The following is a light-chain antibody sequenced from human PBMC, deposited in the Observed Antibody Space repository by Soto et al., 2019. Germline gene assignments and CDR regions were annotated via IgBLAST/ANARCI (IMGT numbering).Light chain of an antibody. Sequence: VQLTQSPAPLSLSTGESITITCQASQDINKYLNWYQQKPGKAPKLLIYDVSNLEKGIPARFSGSSSGTDFTFTISSLQPEDTATYYCQQHDNRPRTFGQGT. V-gene: IGKV1-33*01. CDR2: DVS. CDR1: QDINKY. J-gene: IGKJ1*01. CDR3: QQHDNRPRT.